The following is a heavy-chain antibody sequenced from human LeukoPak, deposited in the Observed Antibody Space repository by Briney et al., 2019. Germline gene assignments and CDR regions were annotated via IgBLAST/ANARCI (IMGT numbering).Heavy chain of an antibody. Sequence: PGGSLRLSRAASGFTFSSYAMHWVRQAPGKGLEWVAVISYDGSNKYYADSVKGRFTISRDNSKNTLYLQMNSLRAEDTAVYYCARTCSSTSCGYFDYWGQGTLVTVSS. CDR3: ARTCSSTSCGYFDY. CDR1: GFTFSSYA. J-gene: IGHJ4*02. CDR2: ISYDGSNK. D-gene: IGHD2-2*01. V-gene: IGHV3-30-3*01.